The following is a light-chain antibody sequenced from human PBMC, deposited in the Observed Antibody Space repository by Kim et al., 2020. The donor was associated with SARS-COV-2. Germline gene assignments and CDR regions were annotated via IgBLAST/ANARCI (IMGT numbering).Light chain of an antibody. J-gene: IGKJ4*01. CDR2: DAF. Sequence: LSPGEGATLSCRASQNIGGNLAWYQLKPGQAPRLLIYDAFNRATDTPVRFSGSGSGTDFTLTISSLEPEDFADYYCQQRLRWPLTFGGGTKVESK. V-gene: IGKV3-11*01. CDR3: QQRLRWPLT. CDR1: QNIGGN.